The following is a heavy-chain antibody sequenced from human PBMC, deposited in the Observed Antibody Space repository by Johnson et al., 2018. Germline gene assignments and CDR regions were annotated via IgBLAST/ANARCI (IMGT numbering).Heavy chain of an antibody. V-gene: IGHV3-30*18. CDR1: GFSFSSYG. D-gene: IGHD2-15*01. J-gene: IGHJ4*02. CDR3: AKSQDCSGGTCYPRD. Sequence: QVQLVESGGGMVQPGRSLRLSCVVSGFSFSSYGMHWVRQAPGKGLEWVAIISYDGSNKYYADSVKGRFTISRDNSKNTLYRQMNSRRAEYTAVYYCAKSQDCSGGTCYPRDWGQGTLVTVSS. CDR2: ISYDGSNK.